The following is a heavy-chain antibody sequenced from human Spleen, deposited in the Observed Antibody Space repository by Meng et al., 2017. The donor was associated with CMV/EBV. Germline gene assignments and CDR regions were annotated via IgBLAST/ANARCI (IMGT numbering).Heavy chain of an antibody. CDR2: IYYSGST. V-gene: IGHV4-59*01. CDR1: GGSISSYY. J-gene: IGHJ6*02. Sequence: SETLSLTCTVSGGSISSYYWSWIRQPPGKGLEWIGYIYYSGSTNYNPSLKSRVTISVDTSKNQFSLKLSSVTAADTAIYYCARDLDMVTTVRYYFYGTDVWGQGTTVTVSS. CDR3: ARDLDMVTTVRYYFYGTDV. D-gene: IGHD4-17*01.